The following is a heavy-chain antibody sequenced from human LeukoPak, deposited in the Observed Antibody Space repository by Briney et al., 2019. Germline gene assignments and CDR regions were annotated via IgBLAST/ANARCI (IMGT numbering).Heavy chain of an antibody. J-gene: IGHJ5*02. V-gene: IGHV3-21*04. CDR3: AKGSGINHYHWIDP. D-gene: IGHD1-14*01. CDR2: ISSSSSYK. CDR1: GFTFSSFT. Sequence: PGGSLRLSCAASGFTFSSFTMNWVRKAAGKGLEWVSSISSSSSYKYYADSVKGRFTISRDNSKNTLYLQMDSLRAEDTALYYCAKGSGINHYHWIDPWGQGTLVTVSS.